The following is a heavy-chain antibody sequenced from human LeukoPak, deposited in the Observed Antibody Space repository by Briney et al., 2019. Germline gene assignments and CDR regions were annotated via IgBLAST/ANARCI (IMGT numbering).Heavy chain of an antibody. CDR2: IYYSGST. D-gene: IGHD2-21*01. Sequence: SETLSLTCTVFGGSVRSYYWNWIRQPPGKGLEWIGYIYYSGSTNYNPSLKSRVTISVDTSKDQLSLKLSSVIAADTAVYYCARDGTYCGGDCYDYWGQGTLVTVSS. J-gene: IGHJ4*02. CDR3: ARDGTYCGGDCYDY. V-gene: IGHV4-59*02. CDR1: GGSVRSYY.